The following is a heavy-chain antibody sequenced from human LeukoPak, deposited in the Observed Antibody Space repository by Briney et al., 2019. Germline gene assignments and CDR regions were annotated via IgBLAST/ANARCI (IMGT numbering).Heavy chain of an antibody. J-gene: IGHJ6*02. V-gene: IGHV4-4*07. Sequence: SETLSLTCTVSGGSISSYYWSWIRQPAGKGLEWIGRIYGSGSTHYNPSLKSRVTMSVDTSKNQFSLKLSSVTAADTAVYYCARDSITGTTLKAASYYYYGMDVWGQGTTVTVSS. D-gene: IGHD1-20*01. CDR1: GGSISSYY. CDR2: IYGSGST. CDR3: ARDSITGTTLKAASYYYYGMDV.